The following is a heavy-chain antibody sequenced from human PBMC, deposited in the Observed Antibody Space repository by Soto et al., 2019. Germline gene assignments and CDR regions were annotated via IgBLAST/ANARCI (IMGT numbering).Heavy chain of an antibody. V-gene: IGHV3-23*01. CDR3: VRRGYNWQFSDY. Sequence: VELLESGGDLVHPGGSLRLSCAASGFTFSSYGMSWVRQAPGKGLEWVSSISNSGSEIFYAASVKGRFTISRDSSKNTLYLEMSSLRPEDTAVYYCVRRGYNWQFSDYWGQGTLVTVSS. J-gene: IGHJ4*02. CDR1: GFTFSSYG. CDR2: ISNSGSEI. D-gene: IGHD6-25*01.